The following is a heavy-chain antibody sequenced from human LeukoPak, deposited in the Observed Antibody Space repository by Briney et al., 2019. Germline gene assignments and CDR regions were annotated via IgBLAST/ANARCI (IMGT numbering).Heavy chain of an antibody. CDR3: ARRFYEYNVYDRHFDS. J-gene: IGHJ4*02. CDR2: ISDDGSIT. V-gene: IGHV3-74*03. Sequence: GGSLGLSCADSGFTFSRDWMHWVRQAPGKGPEWVSRISDDGSITTYADSVQCRFTISKDNAKSTVFLQMNSLRVEDTAVYFCARRFYEYNVYDRHFDSWGQGILVTVSS. D-gene: IGHD3-16*01. CDR1: GFTFSRDW.